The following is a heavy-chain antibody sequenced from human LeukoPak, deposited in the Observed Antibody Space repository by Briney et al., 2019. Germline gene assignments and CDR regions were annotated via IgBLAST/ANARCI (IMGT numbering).Heavy chain of an antibody. D-gene: IGHD3-22*01. Sequence: GESLKISCKGSGYSFTSYWIGWVRQMPGKGLEWMGIIYPGDSDTRYSPSFQGQVTISADKSISTAYLQWSSLKASDTAMYYCARFYSQYYDSSGYYFDYWGQGTWSPSPQ. CDR1: GYSFTSYW. CDR3: ARFYSQYYDSSGYYFDY. J-gene: IGHJ4*02. V-gene: IGHV5-51*01. CDR2: IYPGDSDT.